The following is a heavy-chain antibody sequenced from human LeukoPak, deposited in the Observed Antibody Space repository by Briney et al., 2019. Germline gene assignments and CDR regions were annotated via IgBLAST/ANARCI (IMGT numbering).Heavy chain of an antibody. J-gene: IGHJ2*01. V-gene: IGHV4-59*01. CDR2: IYYSGRT. D-gene: IGHD2-21*02. CDR1: GGSISPYF. CDR3: ARALAYCAGDCSPLPRYWYFDL. Sequence: SETLSLTCSVSGGSISPYFWSWIRQPPGKGLEWLGYIYYSGRTNYNPSLTSRGTISVDTSKNQFSLRLRSVTAADTAVYYCARALAYCAGDCSPLPRYWYFDLWGRGTLVTVSS.